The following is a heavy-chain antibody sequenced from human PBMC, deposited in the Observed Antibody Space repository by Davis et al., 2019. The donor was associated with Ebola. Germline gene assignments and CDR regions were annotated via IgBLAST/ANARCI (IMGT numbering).Heavy chain of an antibody. CDR1: GFTFSSYW. V-gene: IGHV3-7*01. J-gene: IGHJ6*02. CDR3: AIPFSCTGGVLEWCGMDV. CDR2: IKQDGSEK. Sequence: GESLKISCAASGFTFSSYWMSWVRQAPGKGLEWVANIKQDGSEKYYVDSVKGRFTISRDNAKNSLYLQMNSLRDEDTAVYYCAIPFSCTGGVLEWCGMDVWGQGTTVTVSS. D-gene: IGHD2-8*02.